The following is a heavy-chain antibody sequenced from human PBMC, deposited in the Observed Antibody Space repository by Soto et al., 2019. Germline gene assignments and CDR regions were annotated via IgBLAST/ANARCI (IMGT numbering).Heavy chain of an antibody. CDR1: GFTFTSYG. Sequence: QMHLVESGGGVVQPGRSRTLSCVASGFTFTSYGIHWVRQAPGKGLEWVAVIWYDGSNKYYGDSVKGRFSISRDNSKNTVYLQMNSLRAEDRAVYYCARDRRFLEWLDYWGQGTLVSVSS. CDR3: ARDRRFLEWLDY. J-gene: IGHJ4*02. V-gene: IGHV3-33*01. CDR2: IWYDGSNK. D-gene: IGHD3-3*01.